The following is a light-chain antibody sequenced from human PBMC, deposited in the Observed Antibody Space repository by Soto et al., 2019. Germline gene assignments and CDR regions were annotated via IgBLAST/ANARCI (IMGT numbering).Light chain of an antibody. J-gene: IGLJ2*01. CDR2: EVS. Sequence: QSVLTQPASVSGSPGQSITISCTGTSSDVGGSKYVSWYQHHPGKAPKVMIFEVSYRPAGVSNRFSGSKSGNTASLTISGLQAEDEADYYCCSYTSANTLLFGGGTKVTVL. CDR3: CSYTSANTLL. V-gene: IGLV2-14*01. CDR1: SSDVGGSKY.